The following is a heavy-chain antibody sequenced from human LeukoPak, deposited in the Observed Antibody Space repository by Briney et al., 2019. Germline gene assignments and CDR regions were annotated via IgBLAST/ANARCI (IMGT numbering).Heavy chain of an antibody. Sequence: GGSLRLSCAASGFTFSDYYMSWIRQAPGKGLEWVSYISSSGSTIYYADSVKGRFTISRDNAKNSLYLQMNSLRAEDTAVYYCARSLMNSVRPYYYYYYGMDVWGQGTTVTVS. CDR2: ISSSGSTI. J-gene: IGHJ6*02. D-gene: IGHD1-7*01. CDR3: ARSLMNSVRPYYYYYYGMDV. CDR1: GFTFSDYY. V-gene: IGHV3-11*01.